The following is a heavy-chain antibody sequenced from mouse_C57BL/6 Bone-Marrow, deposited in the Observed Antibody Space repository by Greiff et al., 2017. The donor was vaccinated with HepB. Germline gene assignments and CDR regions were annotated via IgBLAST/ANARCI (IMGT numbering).Heavy chain of an antibody. V-gene: IGHV1-50*01. J-gene: IGHJ2*01. D-gene: IGHD1-1*01. CDR1: GYTFTSYW. CDR3: ANYGSSYDYFDY. Sequence: VQLQQPGAELVKPGASVKLSCKASGYTFTSYWMQWVKQRPGQGLEWIGEIDPSDSYTNYNQKFKGKATLTVDTSSSTAYMQLSSLTSEDSAVYYCANYGSSYDYFDYWGQGTTLTVSS. CDR2: IDPSDSYT.